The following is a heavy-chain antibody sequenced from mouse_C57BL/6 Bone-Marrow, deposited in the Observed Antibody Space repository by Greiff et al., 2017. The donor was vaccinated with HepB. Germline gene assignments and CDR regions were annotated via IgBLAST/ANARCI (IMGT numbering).Heavy chain of an antibody. J-gene: IGHJ4*01. CDR3: ARSIYYDYGGYYYAMDY. CDR2: IDPSDSYT. D-gene: IGHD2-4*01. CDR1: GYTFTSYW. Sequence: VKLQESGAELVKPGASVKLSCKASGYTFTSYWMQWVKQRPGQGLEWIGEIDPSDSYTNYNQKFKGKATLTVDTSSSTAYMQLSSLTSEDSAVYYCARSIYYDYGGYYYAMDYWGQGTSVTVSS. V-gene: IGHV1-50*01.